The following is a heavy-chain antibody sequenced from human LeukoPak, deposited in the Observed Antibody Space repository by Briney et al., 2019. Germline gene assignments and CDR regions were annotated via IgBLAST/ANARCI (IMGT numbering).Heavy chain of an antibody. CDR2: INHSGST. CDR3: ASVVAVAGNDYFDY. V-gene: IGHV4-34*01. CDR1: GGSFSGYY. Sequence: PSETLSLTCAVYGGSFSGYYWSWIRQPPGKGLEWIGEINHSGSTNYNPSLKSRVTISVDTSKNQFSLKLISVTAADTAVYYCASVVAVAGNDYFDYWGQGTLVTFSS. J-gene: IGHJ4*02. D-gene: IGHD6-19*01.